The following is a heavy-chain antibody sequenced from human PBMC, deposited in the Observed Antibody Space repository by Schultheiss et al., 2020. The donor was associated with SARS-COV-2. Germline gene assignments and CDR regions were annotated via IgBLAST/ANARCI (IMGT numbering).Heavy chain of an antibody. CDR3: AILWFGEMPFDY. CDR1: GGSISSSSYY. Sequence: SETLSLTCTVSGGSISSSSYYWSWIRQPPGKGLEWIGYIYYSGSTNYNPSLKSRVTMSIDTSKNHVSLKLSSVTAADTAVYYCAILWFGEMPFDYWGQGTLVTVSS. CDR2: IYYSGST. J-gene: IGHJ4*02. D-gene: IGHD3-10*01. V-gene: IGHV4-61*03.